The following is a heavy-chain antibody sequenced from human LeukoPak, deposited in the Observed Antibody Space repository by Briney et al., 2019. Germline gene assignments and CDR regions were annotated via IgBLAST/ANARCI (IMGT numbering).Heavy chain of an antibody. CDR2: ISYDGSNK. CDR3: ASSPYSYGFFDY. J-gene: IGHJ4*02. CDR1: GFTFSSYA. V-gene: IGHV3-30-3*01. Sequence: AGRSLRLSCTASGFTFSSYAMHWVRQAPGKGLEWVAVISYDGSNKYYADSVKGRFTISRDNSKNTLYLQMNSLRAEDTAVYYCASSPYSYGFFDYWGQGTLVTVSS. D-gene: IGHD5-18*01.